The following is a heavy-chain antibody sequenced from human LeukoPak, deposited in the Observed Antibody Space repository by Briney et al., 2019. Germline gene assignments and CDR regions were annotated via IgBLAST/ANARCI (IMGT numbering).Heavy chain of an antibody. J-gene: IGHJ4*02. D-gene: IGHD1-26*01. CDR1: GGSISSYY. CDR2: IYYSGST. V-gene: IGHV4-59*01. CDR3: ARTRVPGSYSPKGPFDY. Sequence: SETLSLTCTVSGGSISSYYWSWIRQPPGKGLEWIGYIYYSGSTNYNPSLKSRVTISVDTSKNQFSLKLSSVTAADTAVYYCARTRVPGSYSPKGPFDYWGQGTLVTVSS.